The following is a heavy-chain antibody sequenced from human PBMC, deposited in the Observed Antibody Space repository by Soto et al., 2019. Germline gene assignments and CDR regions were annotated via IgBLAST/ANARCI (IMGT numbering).Heavy chain of an antibody. CDR2: VYYSGSA. J-gene: IGHJ6*02. V-gene: IGHV4-30-2*01. CDR1: GGSISSGGYS. CDR3: ARDLWGYCGADCYPLDV. D-gene: IGHD2-21*02. Sequence: SETLSLTCAVSGGSISSGGYSWTWIRQPPGKGLEWIGYVYYSGSAYYNPSLKSRVNISVDRSKNQFTLNLSSVTAADTALYYCARDLWGYCGADCYPLDVWGQGTTVTVSS.